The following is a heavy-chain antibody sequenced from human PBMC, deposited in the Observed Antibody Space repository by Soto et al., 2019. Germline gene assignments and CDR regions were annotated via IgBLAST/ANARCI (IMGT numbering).Heavy chain of an antibody. J-gene: IGHJ6*02. V-gene: IGHV3-30*18. Sequence: GGSLRLYCAASGFTFSSYGMHWVRQAPGKGLEWVAVISYDGSNKYYADSVKGRFTISRDNSKNTLYLQMNSLRAEDTAVYYCAKSSIAARLNYYYGMDVWGQGTTVTVSS. CDR2: ISYDGSNK. D-gene: IGHD6-6*01. CDR3: AKSSIAARLNYYYGMDV. CDR1: GFTFSSYG.